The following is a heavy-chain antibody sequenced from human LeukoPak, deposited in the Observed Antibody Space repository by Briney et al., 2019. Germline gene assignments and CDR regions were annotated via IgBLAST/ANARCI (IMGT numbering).Heavy chain of an antibody. J-gene: IGHJ4*02. CDR2: ISYDGSNK. Sequence: GGSLRLSCAAAGFTFSSYAMHWVRQAPGKGLEWVAFISYDGSNKYYADSVKGRFTISRDNSKNTLYLQMNSLRAEDTAVYYCATEGYCSSTSCYIVATVRAYYFDYWGQGTLVTVSS. CDR1: GFTFSSYA. D-gene: IGHD2-2*02. V-gene: IGHV3-30-3*01. CDR3: ATEGYCSSTSCYIVATVRAYYFDY.